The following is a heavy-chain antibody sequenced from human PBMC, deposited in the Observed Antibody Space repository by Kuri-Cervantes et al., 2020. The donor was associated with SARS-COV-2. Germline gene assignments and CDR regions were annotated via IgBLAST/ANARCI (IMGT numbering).Heavy chain of an antibody. CDR3: ARGFAIAAAGTDDAFDI. Sequence: GESLKISCAASGFTFSNSDMNWVRQAPGKGLEWVSGVSWNGSRTHYADSVKGRFTISRDNAKNSLYLQMNSLRAEDTAVYYCARGFAIAAAGTDDAFDIWGQGTMVTVSS. V-gene: IGHV3-19*01. D-gene: IGHD6-13*01. CDR1: GFTFSNSD. CDR2: VSWNGSRT. J-gene: IGHJ3*02.